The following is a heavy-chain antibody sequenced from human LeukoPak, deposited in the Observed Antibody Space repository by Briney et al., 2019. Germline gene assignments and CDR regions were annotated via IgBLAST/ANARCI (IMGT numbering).Heavy chain of an antibody. J-gene: IGHJ4*02. CDR3: ATQMLLCHYY. Sequence: PSETLSLTCAVYGGSFSGYYWSWIRQPPGKGLEWIGEINHSGSTYYNPSLKSRVTISVDTSKNQFSLKLSSVTAADTAVYYCATQMLLCHYYWGQGTLVTVSS. CDR1: GGSFSGYY. V-gene: IGHV4-34*01. D-gene: IGHD3-10*01. CDR2: INHSGST.